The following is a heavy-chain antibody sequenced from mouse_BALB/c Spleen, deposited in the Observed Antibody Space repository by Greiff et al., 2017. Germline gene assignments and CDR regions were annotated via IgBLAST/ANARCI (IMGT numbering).Heavy chain of an antibody. CDR2: INPSSGYT. V-gene: IGHV1-4*02. J-gene: IGHJ4*01. D-gene: IGHD1-1*01. CDR3: ARHGSSHYYAMDY. Sequence: VQLQQSAAELARPGASVKMSCKASGYTFTSYTMHWVKQRPGQGLEWIGYINPSSGYTEYNQKFKDKTTLTADKSSSTAYMQLSSLTSEDSAVYYCARHGSSHYYAMDYWGQGTSVTVSS. CDR1: GYTFTSYT.